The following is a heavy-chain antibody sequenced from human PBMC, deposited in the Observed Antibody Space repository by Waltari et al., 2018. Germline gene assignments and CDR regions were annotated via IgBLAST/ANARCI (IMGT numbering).Heavy chain of an antibody. CDR2: INWNSRSI. CDR3: AKARDYADYRNAFDV. D-gene: IGHD4-17*01. J-gene: IGHJ3*01. CDR1: GFTFGDYG. Sequence: EFQLVESGGGLAQPGRSLRLSCAASGFTFGDYGMHWVRQGPGKGLEGVAGINWNSRSIGYADSVKGRFTISRENAKSSLSLQMNSLRPEDTALYYCAKARDYADYRNAFDVWGQGTLVTVS. V-gene: IGHV3-9*01.